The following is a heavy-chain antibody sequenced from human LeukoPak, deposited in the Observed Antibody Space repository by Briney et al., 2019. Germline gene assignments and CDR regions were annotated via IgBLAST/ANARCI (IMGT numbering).Heavy chain of an antibody. CDR2: IYYSGST. V-gene: IGHV4-59*12. CDR3: ARDHGHSGWSTEYYFDY. J-gene: IGHJ4*02. Sequence: ASETLSLTCTVSGGFISSYYWSWIRQPPGKGLEWIGYIYYSGSTNYNPSLKSRVTISVDTSKNQFSLKLSSVTAADTAVYYCARDHGHSGWSTEYYFDYWGQGTLVTVSS. CDR1: GGFISSYY. D-gene: IGHD6-19*01.